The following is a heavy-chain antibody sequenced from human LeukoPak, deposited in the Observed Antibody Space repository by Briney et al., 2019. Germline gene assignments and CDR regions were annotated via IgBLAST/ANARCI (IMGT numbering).Heavy chain of an antibody. D-gene: IGHD3-10*01. CDR1: GGSISSYY. J-gene: IGHJ3*02. Sequence: AETLSLTCTVSGGSISSYYWSWIRQSAEKGLEGMGRIYTSGTTNYNPSLTSRVNMSADPSKNQVSLKLSSVTAADTAVYYCATILIIMGKDAFDMWGQGTVVTVSS. CDR2: IYTSGTT. CDR3: ATILIIMGKDAFDM. V-gene: IGHV4-4*07.